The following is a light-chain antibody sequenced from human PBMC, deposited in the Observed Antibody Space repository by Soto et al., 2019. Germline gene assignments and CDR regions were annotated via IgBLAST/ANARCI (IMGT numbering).Light chain of an antibody. Sequence: EFVLTQSPGTLSLSPGERATLSCRASQSVSSSYLAWYQQKPGQAPRLLIYGASSRATGIPDRFSGSGSGTDFTLTISRLEPEDFAVYYCQQYGSSSINFGQGTRREIK. V-gene: IGKV3-20*01. CDR3: QQYGSSSIN. J-gene: IGKJ5*01. CDR2: GAS. CDR1: QSVSSSY.